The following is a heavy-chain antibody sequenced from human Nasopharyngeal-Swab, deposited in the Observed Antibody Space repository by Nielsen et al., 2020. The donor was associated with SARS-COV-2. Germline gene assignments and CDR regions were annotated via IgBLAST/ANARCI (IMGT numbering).Heavy chain of an antibody. CDR2: ISSRGDYI. J-gene: IGHJ4*02. V-gene: IGHV3-21*01. Sequence: GGSLRLSCAASGYSFRTYGMSWVRQAPGKGLEWVSAISSRGDYIYYAASVKGRFTTSRDNAKNSLYLQMNSLRAEDTAVYYCARDTPAMFAYWGQGTLVTVSS. CDR1: GYSFRTYG. CDR3: ARDTPAMFAY.